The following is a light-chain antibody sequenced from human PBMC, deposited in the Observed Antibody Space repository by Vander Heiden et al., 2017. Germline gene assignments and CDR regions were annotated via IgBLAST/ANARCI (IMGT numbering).Light chain of an antibody. CDR1: QSVSSSY. CDR2: GSS. J-gene: IGKJ2*01. V-gene: IGKV3-20*01. Sequence: SPGTLSLSPGERATLSCRASQSVSSSYLAWYQQKPGQAPRLLIYGSSSRATGIPDRFSGSGSGTDFTLTISRLEPEDFAVYYCQQYGSSPYTFGQGTKLEIK. CDR3: QQYGSSPYT.